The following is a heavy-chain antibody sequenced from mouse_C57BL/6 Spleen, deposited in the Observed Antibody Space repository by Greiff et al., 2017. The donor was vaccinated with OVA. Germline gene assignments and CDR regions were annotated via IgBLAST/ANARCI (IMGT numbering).Heavy chain of an antibody. D-gene: IGHD2-1*01. CDR1: GYTFTSYW. CDR3: ARRDYYGLAWFAY. CDR2: IYPSDSET. J-gene: IGHJ3*01. Sequence: QVQLQQSGAELVRPGSSVKLSCKASGYTFTSYWMDWVKQRPGQGLEWIGNIYPSDSETHYNQKFKDKATLTVDKSSSTAYMQLSSLTSEDSAVYYCARRDYYGLAWFAYWGQGTLVTVSA. V-gene: IGHV1-61*01.